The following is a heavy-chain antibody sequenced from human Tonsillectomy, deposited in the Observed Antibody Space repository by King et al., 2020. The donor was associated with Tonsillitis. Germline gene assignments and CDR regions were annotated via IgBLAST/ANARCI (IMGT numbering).Heavy chain of an antibody. D-gene: IGHD3-10*01. CDR1: GFTFSSYA. Sequence: VQLVESGGGLVQPGGSLRLSCAASGFTFSSYAMSWVRQAPGKGLEWVSAISGSGGSTYYADSVKGRFTISRDNSKNTLYLQMNSLRAEDTAVYYCANDPLMALWIGELSNNWFDPWGQGTLVTVSS. J-gene: IGHJ5*02. V-gene: IGHV3-23*04. CDR3: ANDPLMALWIGELSNNWFDP. CDR2: ISGSGGST.